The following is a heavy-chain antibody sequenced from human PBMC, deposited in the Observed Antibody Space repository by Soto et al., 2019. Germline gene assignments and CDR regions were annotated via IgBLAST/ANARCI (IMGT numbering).Heavy chain of an antibody. CDR1: GYSFTSYW. V-gene: IGHV5-51*01. CDR2: IYPGDSDT. CDR3: AKNTLYLQMNNLRAEDTGVYYCASLSAPIDY. J-gene: IGHJ4*01. Sequence: GESLKISCKGSGYSFTSYWIGWVRQMPGKGLEWMGIIYPGDSDTRYSPSFQGQVTISHIDPDGSPTHYADSVKGRFTISRDNAKNTLYLQMNNLRAEDTGVYYCASLSAPIDYWGQGTLVTVSS. D-gene: IGHD2-21*01.